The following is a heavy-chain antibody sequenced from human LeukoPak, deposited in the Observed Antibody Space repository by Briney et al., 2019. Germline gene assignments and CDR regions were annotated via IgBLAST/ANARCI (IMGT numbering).Heavy chain of an antibody. CDR1: GSTFATYY. D-gene: IGHD3-22*01. CDR3: ARGGVRDSSGWSNWYLDL. Sequence: ASVKVSCKASGSTFATYYMHWVRQAPGQGLEWMGMMNPSGGTTTYAQKFQDRVTMTSDTSTSTVYMELSSLRSEDTAVYYCARGGVRDSSGWSNWYLDLWGRGTLVTVSS. V-gene: IGHV1-46*01. CDR2: MNPSGGTT. J-gene: IGHJ2*01.